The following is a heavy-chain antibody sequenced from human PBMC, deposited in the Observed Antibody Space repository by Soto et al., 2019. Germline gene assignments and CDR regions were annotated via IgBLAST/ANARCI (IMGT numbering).Heavy chain of an antibody. J-gene: IGHJ5*02. Sequence: QVQLQESGPGLVRPSQTLSLTCTVSGASIISLDYYWTWIRQPPGKGLEWIGNIYPTGATYYNPSRGRRVLMSVDTFTITCSLKLSSVTVADTAVFYCARGAVVSLVRGVMGGNWFDPWGQGTLVTVSS. CDR2: IYPTGAT. CDR1: GASIISLDYY. CDR3: ARGAVVSLVRGVMGGNWFDP. D-gene: IGHD3-10*01. V-gene: IGHV4-30-4*01.